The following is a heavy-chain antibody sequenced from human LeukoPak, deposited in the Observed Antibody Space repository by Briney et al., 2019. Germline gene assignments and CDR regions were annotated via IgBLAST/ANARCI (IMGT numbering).Heavy chain of an antibody. CDR2: IYSGGST. D-gene: IGHD1-7*01. J-gene: IGHJ4*02. Sequence: GGSLRLSCAACGFTVSSNYMSWVRQAPGKGLEWVSVIYSGGSTYYADSVKGRFTISRDNSKNTLYLQMNSLRAEDTAVYYCARCLGLELPYYWGQGTLVTVSS. V-gene: IGHV3-66*01. CDR3: ARCLGLELPYY. CDR1: GFTVSSNY.